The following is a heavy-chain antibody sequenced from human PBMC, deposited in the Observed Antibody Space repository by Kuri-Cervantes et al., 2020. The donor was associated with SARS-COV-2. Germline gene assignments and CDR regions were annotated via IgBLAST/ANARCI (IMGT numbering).Heavy chain of an antibody. Sequence: SVKVSCKASGGTFSSYAISWVRQAPGQGLEWMGGIIPIFGTANYAQKFQGRVTITTDESTSTAYMELSSLRSEDTAVYYCATAFLDNVVVPAAQMAFDYCGQGTLVTVSS. CDR3: ATAFLDNVVVPAAQMAFDY. V-gene: IGHV1-69*05. J-gene: IGHJ4*02. CDR2: IIPIFGTA. CDR1: GGTFSSYA. D-gene: IGHD2-2*03.